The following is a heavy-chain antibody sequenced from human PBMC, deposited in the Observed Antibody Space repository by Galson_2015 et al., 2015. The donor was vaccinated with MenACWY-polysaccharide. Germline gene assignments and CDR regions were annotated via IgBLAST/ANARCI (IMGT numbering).Heavy chain of an antibody. CDR2: ISGSGLNT. CDR3: AKQIDEYYGSGNYYPPWDY. V-gene: IGHV3-23*01. J-gene: IGHJ4*02. D-gene: IGHD3-10*01. CDR1: GFTFSSYA. Sequence: SLRLSCAASGFTFSSYAMSWVRQAPGKGLEWVSTISGSGLNTYYADSVKGGFTMSRDNSKNTLYMQMNSLRAEDTAVYYCAKQIDEYYGSGNYYPPWDYWGQGTLVTVSS.